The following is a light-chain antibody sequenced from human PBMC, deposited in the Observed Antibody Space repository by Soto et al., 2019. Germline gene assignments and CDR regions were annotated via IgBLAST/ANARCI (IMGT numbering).Light chain of an antibody. J-gene: IGKJ4*01. CDR3: QQYGSSPLT. CDR1: QSVSSSY. Sequence: ENVSAQSPGTLSFWSGCGARLXNKTSQSVSSSYLAWYQQKPGQAPRLLIYGASSRATGIPDRFSGSGSGTDFTLTISRLEPEDFAVYYCQQYGSSPLTFGGGTKVDIK. CDR2: GAS. V-gene: IGKV3-20*01.